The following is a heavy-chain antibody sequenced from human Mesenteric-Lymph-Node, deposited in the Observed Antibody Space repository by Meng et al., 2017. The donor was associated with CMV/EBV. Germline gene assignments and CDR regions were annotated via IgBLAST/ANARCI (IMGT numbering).Heavy chain of an antibody. D-gene: IGHD6-13*01. CDR2: VYPGESDT. J-gene: IGHJ4*02. V-gene: IGHV5-51*01. CDR3: ASAPYSSTPFDY. CDR1: GYSFTSYW. Sequence: GGSLRLSCKASGYSFTSYWIGWVRQMPGKGLEWMGIVYPGESDTRYSPSFQDQVTISADKSISTAYLQWSSLKASDTAMYYCASAPYSSTPFDYWGQGTLVTVSS.